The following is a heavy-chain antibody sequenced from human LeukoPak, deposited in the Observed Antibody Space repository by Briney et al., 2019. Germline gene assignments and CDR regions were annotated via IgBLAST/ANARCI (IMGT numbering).Heavy chain of an antibody. CDR3: TRSDYSTYFNY. Sequence: PSETLSLTCTVSGGSISSYYWTWIRQPPGKGLEWIGYIYYSGSTNYNPSLKSRVTISVDTSKNQFSLKLGSVTAADTAVYYCTRSDYSTYFNYWGPGTLVTVSS. V-gene: IGHV4-59*01. CDR1: GGSISSYY. D-gene: IGHD2-15*01. J-gene: IGHJ4*02. CDR2: IYYSGST.